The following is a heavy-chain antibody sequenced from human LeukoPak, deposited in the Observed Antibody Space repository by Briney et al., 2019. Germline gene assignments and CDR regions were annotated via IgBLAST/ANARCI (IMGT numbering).Heavy chain of an antibody. CDR3: ARDPSGSYSRFSLDY. CDR2: INAGNGNT. D-gene: IGHD1-26*01. CDR1: GGTFSSYA. V-gene: IGHV1-3*01. J-gene: IGHJ4*02. Sequence: ASVKVSCKASGGTFSSYAISWVRQAPGQRLEWMGWINAGNGNTKYSQKFQGRVTITRDTSASTAYMELSSLRSEDTAVYYCARDPSGSYSRFSLDYWGQGTLVTVSS.